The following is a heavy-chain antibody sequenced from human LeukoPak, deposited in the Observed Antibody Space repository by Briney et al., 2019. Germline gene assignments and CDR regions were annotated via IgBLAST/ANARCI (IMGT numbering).Heavy chain of an antibody. J-gene: IGHJ4*02. CDR2: ISGSGGST. V-gene: IGHV3-23*01. CDR3: ARGTGLSRFDY. CDR1: GFTFSSYA. D-gene: IGHD3-16*02. Sequence: GGSLRLSCAASGFTFSSYAMSWVRQAPGKGLEWVSAISGSGGSTYYADSVKGRFTISRDNSKNTLYLQMNSPRAEDTAVYYCARGTGLSRFDYCGQRTLVTVSS.